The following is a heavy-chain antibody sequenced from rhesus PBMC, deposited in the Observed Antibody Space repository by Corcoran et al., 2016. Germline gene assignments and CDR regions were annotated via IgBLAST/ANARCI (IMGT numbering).Heavy chain of an antibody. D-gene: IGHD4-23*01. J-gene: IGHJ4*01. CDR2: INPNKGNA. V-gene: IGHV1-200*01. Sequence: QVQLVQSGAEVKNPGASVKVSCKASGYPFTSYSINWVRQAPGQGLEWRGWINPNKGNAAYAQKFQGRVTRTRDTSTSTASMELSSLRSEDTAVYYCVGWMNTVTHWGQGVLVTVSS. CDR3: VGWMNTVTH. CDR1: GYPFTSYS.